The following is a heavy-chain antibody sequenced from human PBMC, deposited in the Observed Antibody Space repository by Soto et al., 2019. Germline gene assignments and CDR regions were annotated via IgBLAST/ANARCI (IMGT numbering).Heavy chain of an antibody. V-gene: IGHV3-33*01. CDR2: IWYDGSNK. CDR1: GFTFSSYG. D-gene: IGHD6-19*01. J-gene: IGHJ2*01. Sequence: QVQLAESGGGVVQPGRSLRLSCAASGFTFSSYGMHWVRQAPGKRREWVAVIWYDGSNKYYADSVKGRFTISRDNSMNTLYLQMNSLGAEDTAVYYCARIPQIAVAGTRFGYFDLWGRGTLVTVSS. CDR3: ARIPQIAVAGTRFGYFDL.